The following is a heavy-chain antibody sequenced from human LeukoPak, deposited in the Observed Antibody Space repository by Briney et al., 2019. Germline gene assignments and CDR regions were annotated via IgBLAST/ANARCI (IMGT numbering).Heavy chain of an antibody. CDR3: ARDRSMITFGGVIVPFDY. CDR1: GGSVSSGSYY. CDR2: IYYSGST. Sequence: SETLSLTCTVSGGSVSSGSYYWSWIRQPPGKGLEWIGYIYYSGSTNYNPSLKSRVTISVDTSKNQFSLKLSSVTAADTAVYYCARDRSMITFGGVIVPFDYWGQGTLVTVSS. J-gene: IGHJ4*02. V-gene: IGHV4-61*01. D-gene: IGHD3-16*02.